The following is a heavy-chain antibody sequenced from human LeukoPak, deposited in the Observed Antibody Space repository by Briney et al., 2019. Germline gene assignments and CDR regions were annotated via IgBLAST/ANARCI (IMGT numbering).Heavy chain of an antibody. Sequence: GGSLMLSCATSGFTFSDFYMSWIRQAPGKGLEWISYISSSGSSTNYADSVKGRFTISRDNAKNSLYLQMNSLRAEDTAVYYCARDLIHRSGEANYWGRGTLVTVSS. V-gene: IGHV3-11*05. J-gene: IGHJ4*02. CDR3: ARDLIHRSGEANY. D-gene: IGHD3-22*01. CDR1: GFTFSDFY. CDR2: ISSSGSST.